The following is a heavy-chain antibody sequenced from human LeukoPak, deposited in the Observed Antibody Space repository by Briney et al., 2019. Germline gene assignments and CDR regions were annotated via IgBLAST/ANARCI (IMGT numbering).Heavy chain of an antibody. CDR3: ARQDYGGNSGIGAFDI. CDR2: IYYSGST. V-gene: IGHV4-59*08. J-gene: IGHJ3*02. CDR1: GGSISSYY. D-gene: IGHD4-23*01. Sequence: SETLSLTCTVSGGSISSYYWSWIRQPPGEGLEWIGYIYYSGSTNYNPSLKSRVTISVDTSKNQFSLKLSSVTAADTAVYYCARQDYGGNSGIGAFDIWGQGTMVTVSS.